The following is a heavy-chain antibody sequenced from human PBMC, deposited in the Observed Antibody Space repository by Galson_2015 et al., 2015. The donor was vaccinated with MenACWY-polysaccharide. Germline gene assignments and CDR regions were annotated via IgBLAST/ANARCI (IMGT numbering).Heavy chain of an antibody. V-gene: IGHV3-11*01. Sequence: SLRLSCAGSGFSLGAWYMSWLRQAPGKGLEWLSYISKSGDSIYYGDSVKGRFAISRDNAKNSVYLQLNSLEVEDTAIYYCARGHYGLDVWGQGTTVTVSS. J-gene: IGHJ6*02. CDR1: GFSLGAWY. CDR2: ISKSGDSI. CDR3: ARGHYGLDV.